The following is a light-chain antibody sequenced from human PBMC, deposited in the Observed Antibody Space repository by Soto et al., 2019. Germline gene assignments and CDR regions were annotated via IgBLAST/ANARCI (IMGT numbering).Light chain of an antibody. CDR3: SSFTNNYFYV. V-gene: IGLV2-14*01. CDR2: GVK. Sequence: QSALTQPASVSGSPGQSITISCTGGGRDIGAYDYVSWYQQHPGKAPKLIIYGVKRRPSGVSNRFSASKSAFTASLTISGLQADDEADYYCSSFTNNYFYVFGPGTKLTVL. CDR1: GRDIGAYDY. J-gene: IGLJ1*01.